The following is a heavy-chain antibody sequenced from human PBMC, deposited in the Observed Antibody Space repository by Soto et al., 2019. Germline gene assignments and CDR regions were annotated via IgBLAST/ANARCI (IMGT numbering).Heavy chain of an antibody. CDR1: GYTFTSYG. CDR2: ISAYNGNT. CDR3: ARLQSYDFWSGYSPYMDV. V-gene: IGHV1-18*01. Sequence: ASVKVSCKASGYTFTSYGISWVRQAPGQGLDWLGWISAYNGNTNFAQKLQGRVTMTTDTSTITAYMELRSLRSDDTAVYYCARLQSYDFWSGYSPYMDVWGKGTTVTVSS. J-gene: IGHJ6*03. D-gene: IGHD3-3*01.